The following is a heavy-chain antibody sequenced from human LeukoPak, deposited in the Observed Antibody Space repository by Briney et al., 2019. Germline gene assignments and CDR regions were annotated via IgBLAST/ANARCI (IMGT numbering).Heavy chain of an antibody. D-gene: IGHD3-10*01. CDR2: SIPIFGTA. CDR1: GGTFSSYA. CDR3: ARTTRITMVRGVIQPTFDY. J-gene: IGHJ4*02. Sequence: SETVSCKASGGTFSSYAISWVRQAPGQGREWMGGSIPIFGTANYAQKYQGRVTITADESTSTAYMELSSLRSEDTAVYYCARTTRITMVRGVIQPTFDYWGQGTLVTVSS. V-gene: IGHV1-69*13.